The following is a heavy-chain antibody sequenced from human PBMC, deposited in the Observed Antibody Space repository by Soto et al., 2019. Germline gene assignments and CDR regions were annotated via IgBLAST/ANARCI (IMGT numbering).Heavy chain of an antibody. CDR2: INTGNGNT. Sequence: QVQLVQSGAEVKKPGASVKVSCKASGYTFTGNAMHWVRQAPGQRLEWMGWINTGNGNTKYSQKFQGRVTITRDTSATTTYMELSSLRSEDTAVYYGAREGYDSSGYPLGYWGQGTLVTGSS. J-gene: IGHJ4*02. V-gene: IGHV1-3*04. CDR1: GYTFTGNA. D-gene: IGHD3-22*01. CDR3: AREGYDSSGYPLGY.